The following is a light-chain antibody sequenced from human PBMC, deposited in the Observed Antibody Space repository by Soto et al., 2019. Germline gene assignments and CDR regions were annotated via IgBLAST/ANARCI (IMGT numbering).Light chain of an antibody. Sequence: DIVLTQTPLSSPVTLGQPASISCRSSQRLVYSDGNTYLSWLQQRPGQPPRLLIYQVSNRFSGVPDRFSGSVAGTDFALKISRVEAEDVGVYYCVQFSPFPRTFGQGTKVEIK. V-gene: IGKV2-24*01. J-gene: IGKJ1*01. CDR3: VQFSPFPRT. CDR1: QRLVYSDGNTY. CDR2: QVS.